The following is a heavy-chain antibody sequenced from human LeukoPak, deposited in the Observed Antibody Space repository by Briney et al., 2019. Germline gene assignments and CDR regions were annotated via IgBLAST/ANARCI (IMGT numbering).Heavy chain of an antibody. CDR2: IIPIFATT. Sequence: SVKVSCKASGGTFSSYAISWVRQAPGQGLEWMGGIIPIFATTNYAQKSQGRVTISADESTSTAYMELSSLRSEDTAIYYCARAPTRSYDFVWWGQGTLVTVSS. J-gene: IGHJ4*02. CDR3: ARAPTRSYDFVW. V-gene: IGHV1-69*13. CDR1: GGTFSSYA. D-gene: IGHD3-3*01.